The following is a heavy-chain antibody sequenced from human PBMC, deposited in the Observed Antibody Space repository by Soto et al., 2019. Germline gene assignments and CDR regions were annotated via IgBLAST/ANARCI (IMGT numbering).Heavy chain of an antibody. CDR3: ASAPVQLERRRYYYMDV. V-gene: IGHV3-7*01. Sequence: GGSLSLSCAASGFTFSSYWMSWVRQAPGKGLEWVANIKQDGSEKYYVDSVKGRFTISRDNAKNSLYLQMNSLRAEDTAVYYCASAPVQLERRRYYYMDVWGKGTTVTVSS. D-gene: IGHD1-1*01. CDR1: GFTFSSYW. CDR2: IKQDGSEK. J-gene: IGHJ6*03.